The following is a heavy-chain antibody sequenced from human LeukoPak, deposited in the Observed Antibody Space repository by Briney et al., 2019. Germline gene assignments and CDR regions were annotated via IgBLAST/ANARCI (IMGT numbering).Heavy chain of an antibody. V-gene: IGHV4-30-4*01. D-gene: IGHD3-10*01. CDR1: GGSISSGDYY. CDR3: ARECGSGPDYYYYYYGMDV. Sequence: SETLSLTCTVSGGSISSGDYYWSWIRQPPGKGLEWIGYIYYSGSTYYNPSLKSRVTISVDTSKNQFSLKLSSVTAADTAVYYCARECGSGPDYYYYYYGMDVWGQGTTVTVSS. J-gene: IGHJ6*02. CDR2: IYYSGST.